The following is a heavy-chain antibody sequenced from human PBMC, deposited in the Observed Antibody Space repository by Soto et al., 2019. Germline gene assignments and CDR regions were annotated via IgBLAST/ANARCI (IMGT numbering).Heavy chain of an antibody. CDR1: GFTFSSYG. V-gene: IGHV3-33*06. Sequence: GGSLRLSCAASGFTFSSYGMHWVRQAPGKGLEWVAVIWYDGSNKYYADSVKGRFTISRDNSKNTLYLQMNSLRAEDTAVYYCAKGRSSRTRFYYGMDVWGQGTTVTVSS. D-gene: IGHD6-13*01. CDR3: AKGRSSRTRFYYGMDV. CDR2: IWYDGSNK. J-gene: IGHJ6*02.